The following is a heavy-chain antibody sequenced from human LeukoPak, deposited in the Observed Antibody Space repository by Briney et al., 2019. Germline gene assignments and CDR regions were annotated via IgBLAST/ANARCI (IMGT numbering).Heavy chain of an antibody. J-gene: IGHJ4*02. D-gene: IGHD1-26*01. Sequence: SETLSLTCTVSGVSISSSNSYWGWIRQPPGKGLEWIGSIYYSGNTYYNASLKSQVSISIDTSKNQFSLRLTSVTAADTAVYYCARDPRVGGSYYSYFDYWGQGTLVTVSS. CDR2: IYYSGNT. CDR3: ARDPRVGGSYYSYFDY. V-gene: IGHV4-39*02. CDR1: GVSISSSNSY.